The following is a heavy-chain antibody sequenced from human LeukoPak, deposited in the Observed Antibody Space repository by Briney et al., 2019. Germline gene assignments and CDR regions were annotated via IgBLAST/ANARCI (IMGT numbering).Heavy chain of an antibody. V-gene: IGHV4-38-2*02. D-gene: IGHD6-19*01. CDR3: ARPHSSGWYGGFDI. Sequence: SETLSLTCTVSGYSISSGYYWSWIRQHPGKGLEWIGYIYYSGSTSYDPSLKSRVTISLDTSKNQFSLKLRSVTAADTAVYYCARPHSSGWYGGFDIWGQGTMVTVSS. CDR1: GYSISSGYY. CDR2: IYYSGST. J-gene: IGHJ3*02.